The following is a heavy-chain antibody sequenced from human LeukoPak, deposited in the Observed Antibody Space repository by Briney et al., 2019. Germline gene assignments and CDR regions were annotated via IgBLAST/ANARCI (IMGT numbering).Heavy chain of an antibody. J-gene: IGHJ4*02. CDR2: IYYSGST. CDR3: ARVKGRITIFGVDQRGFDY. CDR1: GGSISSGDYY. V-gene: IGHV4-30-4*08. D-gene: IGHD3-3*01. Sequence: SQTLSLTCTVSGGSISSGDYYWSWIRQPPGKGLEWIGYIYYSGSTYYNPSLKSRVTISVDTSKNQFSLKLSSVTAADTAVYYCARVKGRITIFGVDQRGFDYWGQGTLVTVSS.